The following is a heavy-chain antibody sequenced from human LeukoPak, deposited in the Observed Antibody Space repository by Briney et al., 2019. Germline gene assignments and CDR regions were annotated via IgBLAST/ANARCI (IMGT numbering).Heavy chain of an antibody. J-gene: IGHJ4*02. CDR3: ANVWHSNHWYPAGDY. CDR1: GFTFSSYG. Sequence: RSLRLSCAASGFTFSSYGMHWVRQAPGKGLEWVAVISYDGSNKYYADSVKGRFTISRDNSKNTLYLQMNSLKAEDTAVYYCANVWHSNHWYPAGDYWGQGTLVTVSS. CDR2: ISYDGSNK. D-gene: IGHD6-13*01. V-gene: IGHV3-30*18.